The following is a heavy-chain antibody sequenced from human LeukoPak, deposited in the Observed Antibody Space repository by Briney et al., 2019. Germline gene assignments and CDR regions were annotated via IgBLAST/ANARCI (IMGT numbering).Heavy chain of an antibody. CDR1: GFTFSSYA. Sequence: GGSLRLSCAASGFTFSSYAMHWVRQAPGKGLEWVAVISYDGSNKYYADSVKGRFTISRDNSKNTLYPQMNSLRAEDTAVYYCARGLDGYNFNAFDIWGQGTMVTVSS. V-gene: IGHV3-30-3*01. D-gene: IGHD5-24*01. CDR3: ARGLDGYNFNAFDI. CDR2: ISYDGSNK. J-gene: IGHJ3*02.